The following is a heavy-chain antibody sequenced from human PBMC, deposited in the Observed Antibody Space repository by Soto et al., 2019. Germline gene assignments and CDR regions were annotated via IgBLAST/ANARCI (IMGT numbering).Heavy chain of an antibody. D-gene: IGHD6-6*01. CDR3: ARGGVAARTFDY. CDR1: GYSFTGYW. Sequence: GESLKISCRASGYSFTGYWIAWVRQTPGKGLEWMGIIYPDDSDTRYSPSFQGQVTISADKSITTAYLQWSSMKPSDSAIYCCARGGVAARTFDYWGQGTPVTVSS. J-gene: IGHJ4*02. V-gene: IGHV5-51*01. CDR2: IYPDDSDT.